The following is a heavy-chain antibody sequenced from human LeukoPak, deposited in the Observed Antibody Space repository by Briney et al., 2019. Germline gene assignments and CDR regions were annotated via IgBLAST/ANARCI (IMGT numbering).Heavy chain of an antibody. CDR1: GGSISSGGYS. Sequence: PSETLSLTCTVSGGSISSGGYSWSWIRQHPGKGLEWIGYIYYSGSTYYNPSLKSRVTISVDTSKNQFSLKLSSVTAADTAVYYCARRDGYKLGYWGQGTLVTVSS. J-gene: IGHJ4*02. D-gene: IGHD5-24*01. CDR2: IYYSGST. V-gene: IGHV4-31*03. CDR3: ARRDGYKLGY.